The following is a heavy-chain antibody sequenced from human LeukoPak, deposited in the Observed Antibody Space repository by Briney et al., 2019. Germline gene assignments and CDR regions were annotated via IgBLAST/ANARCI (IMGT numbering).Heavy chain of an antibody. J-gene: IGHJ3*02. V-gene: IGHV3-30*03. CDR2: ISYDGSNK. Sequence: GGSLRLSCAASGFTFSNYGMHWVRQAPGKGAEWVALISYDGSNKYYADSVKGRFTISRDNSKNTLDVQMNSLRREDTAVFYCARGGYHYDSSGAPFDIWGRGTVVTVSS. CDR3: ARGGYHYDSSGAPFDI. D-gene: IGHD3-22*01. CDR1: GFTFSNYG.